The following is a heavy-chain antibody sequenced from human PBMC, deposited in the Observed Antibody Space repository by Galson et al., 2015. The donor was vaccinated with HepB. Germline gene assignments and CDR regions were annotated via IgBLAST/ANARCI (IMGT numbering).Heavy chain of an antibody. V-gene: IGHV4-59*01. D-gene: IGHD3-10*01. CDR2: IYYSGST. Sequence: ETLSLSCTFSGGFISSYYWCWIRQPPGKGLGGIGYIYYSGSTNYNPSLKSRVTISVDTSKNQFSLKLSSVTAADTAVYYCAREKNYYGSGSYWFDPWGQGPLVPVSS. CDR3: AREKNYYGSGSYWFDP. J-gene: IGHJ5*02. CDR1: GGFISSYY.